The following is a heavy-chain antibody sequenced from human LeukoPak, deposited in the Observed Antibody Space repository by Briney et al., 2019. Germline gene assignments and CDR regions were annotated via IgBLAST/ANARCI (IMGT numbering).Heavy chain of an antibody. J-gene: IGHJ4*02. CDR2: INHSGST. Sequence: PSETLSLTCAVYGGSFSGYYWSWIRQPPGKGLEWIGEINHSGSTNYNPSLKSRVTISVDTSKNQFSLKLSSVTAADTAVYYCARGAITMIVEWGQGTLVTVSS. CDR3: ARGAITMIVE. CDR1: GGSFSGYY. V-gene: IGHV4-34*01. D-gene: IGHD3-22*01.